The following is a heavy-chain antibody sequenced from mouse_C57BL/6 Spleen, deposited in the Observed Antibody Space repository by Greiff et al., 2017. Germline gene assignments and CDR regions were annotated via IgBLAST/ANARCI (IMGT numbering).Heavy chain of an antibody. CDR2: INPSNGGT. V-gene: IGHV1-53*01. CDR1: GYTFTSYW. CDR3: ARGGCYGNPFYAMDY. J-gene: IGHJ4*01. Sequence: QVQLQQPGTELVKPGASVKLSCKASGYTFTSYWMHWVKQRPGQGLEWIGNINPSNGGTNYNEKFKSQATLTVDKPSSTAYMQLSSLTSEDSAVYYGARGGCYGNPFYAMDYWGQGTSVTVSS. D-gene: IGHD2-1*01.